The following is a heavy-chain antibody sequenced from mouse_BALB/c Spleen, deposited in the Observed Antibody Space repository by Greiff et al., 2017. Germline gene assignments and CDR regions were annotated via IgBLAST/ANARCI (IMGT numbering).Heavy chain of an antibody. CDR2: IDPANGNT. D-gene: IGHD2-1*01. V-gene: IGHV14-3*02. CDR1: GFNIKDTY. Sequence: EVQLVESGAELVKPGASVKLSCTASGFNIKDTYMHWVKQRPEQGLEWIGRIDPANGNTKYDPKFQGKATITADTSSNTAYLQLSSLTSEDTAVYYCASIYYGNYEDAMDYWGQGTSVTVSS. J-gene: IGHJ4*01. CDR3: ASIYYGNYEDAMDY.